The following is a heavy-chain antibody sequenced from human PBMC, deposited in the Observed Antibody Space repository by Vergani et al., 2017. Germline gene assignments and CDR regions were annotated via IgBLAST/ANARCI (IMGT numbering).Heavy chain of an antibody. Sequence: EVQLVQSGAEVKKPGESLKISCKGSGYSFTSYWIGWVRQMPGKGLEWMGIIYPGDSDTRYSPSFQGQVTISADKSISTAYLQWSSLKASDTAMYYCARDRWLIWVLKDGGAVDWGQGTLVSVSS. V-gene: IGHV5-51*01. J-gene: IGHJ4*02. D-gene: IGHD5-24*01. CDR1: GYSFTSYW. CDR3: ARDRWLIWVLKDGGAVD. CDR2: IYPGDSDT.